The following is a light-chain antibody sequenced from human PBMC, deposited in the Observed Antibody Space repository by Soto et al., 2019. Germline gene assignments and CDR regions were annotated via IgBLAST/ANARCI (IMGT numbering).Light chain of an antibody. J-gene: IGLJ3*02. CDR1: SSDVGAYNY. V-gene: IGLV2-8*01. CDR3: SSFASSNTWV. CDR2: EVT. Sequence: QSALTQPPSAPGSPGQSVTISCTGTSSDVGAYNYVSWYQRHAGKAPKLVIYEVTKRPSGVPDRFSGSKSANTASLTVSGLQAEDEADYYCSSFASSNTWVFGGGTKLTVL.